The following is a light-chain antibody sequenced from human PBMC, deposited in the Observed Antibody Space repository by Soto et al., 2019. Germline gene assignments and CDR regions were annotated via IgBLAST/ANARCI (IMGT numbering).Light chain of an antibody. V-gene: IGKV3-11*01. CDR1: QSVRSS. CDR3: QQRSSWPWT. CDR2: DAS. Sequence: EILLTQSPATLSLSPGERATLSCRASQSVRSSLAWYQQKPGQAPRLLIYDASTRATGIPGRFSGSWSRTDFTLTISNLEPEDFAVYYCQQRSSWPWTVGQGAKVEIK. J-gene: IGKJ1*01.